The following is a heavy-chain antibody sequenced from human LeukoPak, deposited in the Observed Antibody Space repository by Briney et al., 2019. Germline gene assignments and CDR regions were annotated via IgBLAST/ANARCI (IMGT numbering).Heavy chain of an antibody. CDR3: ARLGSDFDY. CDR1: GGSISSYY. J-gene: IGHJ4*02. D-gene: IGHD3-10*01. CDR2: IYNSGST. Sequence: SETLSLTCTVSGGSISSYYRSWIRQPPGKGLEWIGYIYNSGSTNYNPSLKSRVTISEDTSKNQFSLKLSSVTAADTAVYYCARLGSDFDYWGQGTLVTVSS. V-gene: IGHV4-59*01.